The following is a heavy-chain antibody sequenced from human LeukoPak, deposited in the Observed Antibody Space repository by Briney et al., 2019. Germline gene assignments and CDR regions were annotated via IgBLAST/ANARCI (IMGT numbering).Heavy chain of an antibody. CDR2: INHSGST. CDR1: GGSFSGYY. D-gene: IGHD3-3*01. J-gene: IGHJ4*02. V-gene: IGHV4-34*01. Sequence: SETLSLTCAVYGGSFSGYYWSWIRQPPGMGLEWIGEINHSGSTNYNPSLKSRVTISVDTSKNQFSLKLSSVTAADTAVYYCARGPLGDDKLLRFLEWLIFDYWGQGTLVTVSS. CDR3: ARGPLGDDKLLRFLEWLIFDY.